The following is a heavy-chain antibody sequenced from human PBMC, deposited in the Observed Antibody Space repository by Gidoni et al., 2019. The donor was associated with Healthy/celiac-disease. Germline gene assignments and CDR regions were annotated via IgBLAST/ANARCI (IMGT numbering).Heavy chain of an antibody. CDR3: AKDTEGDDYYGSGSYYGFFDY. CDR1: GFTFSRYA. CDR2: ITGSGGDT. D-gene: IGHD3-10*01. Sequence: EVQLLESGGGLVQPGGSLSLSCAASGFTFSRYAMSWVRQAPGKGLEWVSAITGSGGDTDYTNSVKGRFTISRDNSKNTLYLQMNSLRAEDTAIYYCAKDTEGDDYYGSGSYYGFFDYWGQGTLVTVSS. V-gene: IGHV3-23*01. J-gene: IGHJ4*02.